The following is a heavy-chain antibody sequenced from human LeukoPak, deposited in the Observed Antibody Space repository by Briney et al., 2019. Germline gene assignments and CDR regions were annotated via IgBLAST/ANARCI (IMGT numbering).Heavy chain of an antibody. CDR1: GGSISSSSYY. V-gene: IGHV4-39*01. CDR3: ARAHDFTTATGLVDY. D-gene: IGHD4-17*01. J-gene: IGHJ4*02. CDR2: IYYSGST. Sequence: PSETLSLTCTVSGGSISSSSYYWGWIRQPPGKGLEWIGSIYYSGSTYYNPSLKSRVTISVDTSKNQFSLKLSSVTAADTAVYYCARAHDFTTATGLVDYWGQGTLVTASS.